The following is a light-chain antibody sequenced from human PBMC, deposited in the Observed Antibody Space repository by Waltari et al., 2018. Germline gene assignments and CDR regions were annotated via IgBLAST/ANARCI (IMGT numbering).Light chain of an antibody. CDR1: SRAVGAYDY. J-gene: IGLJ1*01. V-gene: IGLV2-11*01. CDR3: CSYAGNYANYV. Sequence: QSALIQPRAVSRSPGQSVIISCTGASRAVGAYDYVSWYQQTPGKAPTLIIYDFNTRPSGVPDRFSGSKSGNTASLTISGLQAEDEADYYCCSYAGNYANYVFGTGTKLT. CDR2: DFN.